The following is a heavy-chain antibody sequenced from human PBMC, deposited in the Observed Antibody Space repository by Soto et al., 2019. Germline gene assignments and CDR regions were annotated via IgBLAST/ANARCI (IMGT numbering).Heavy chain of an antibody. CDR3: AHSLYHYENRGHYPSWFFDL. V-gene: IGHV2-5*02. CDR2: LYWDDDK. Sequence: SGPKLVNPTQTPTLTCTFSGVSLENSGMGMSWIRQPPGKALEWLAPLYWDDDKRYSPSLKNRPTITKDTPKNPVGHTLTKGEPVDTATYYCAHSLYHYENRGHYPSWFFDLWGRGTLVPVSS. CDR1: GVSLENSGMG. J-gene: IGHJ2*01. D-gene: IGHD3-22*01.